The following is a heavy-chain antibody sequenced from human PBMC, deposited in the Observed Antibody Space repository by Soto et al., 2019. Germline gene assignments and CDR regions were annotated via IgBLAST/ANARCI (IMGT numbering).Heavy chain of an antibody. CDR2: INSDGSST. D-gene: IGHD7-27*01. Sequence: GGSLRLSCAASGFTFSSYWMHWVRQAPGKGLVWVSRINSDGSSTSYGDSVKGRFTISRDNAKNTLYLQMNSLRAEDPAVYSCSALTGAYAFDIWGQGTMVTVSS. V-gene: IGHV3-74*01. CDR3: SALTGAYAFDI. J-gene: IGHJ3*02. CDR1: GFTFSSYW.